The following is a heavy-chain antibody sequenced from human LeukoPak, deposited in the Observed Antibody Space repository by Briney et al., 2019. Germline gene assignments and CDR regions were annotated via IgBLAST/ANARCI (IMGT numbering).Heavy chain of an antibody. V-gene: IGHV1-69*01. J-gene: IGHJ6*02. D-gene: IGHD2-8*01. CDR3: ASATRSEDIVLMVYATNDYYYYGMDV. Sequence: ASVKVSCKASGGTFSSYAISWVRQAPGQGLEWMGGIIPNFGTANYAQKFQGRVTITADESTSTAYMELSSLRSEDTAVYYCASATRSEDIVLMVYATNDYYYYGMDVWGQGTTVTVSS. CDR2: IIPNFGTA. CDR1: GGTFSSYA.